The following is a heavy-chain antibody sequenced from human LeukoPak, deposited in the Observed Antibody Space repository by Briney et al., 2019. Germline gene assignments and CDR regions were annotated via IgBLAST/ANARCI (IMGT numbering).Heavy chain of an antibody. CDR1: GYTFTDYY. CDR3: TKGRSKFSSGSLDY. J-gene: IGHJ4*02. Sequence: ASVKVSYKTSGYTFTDYYMHWVRQAPGQGLEWMGWTNPNSGAIKYAQKFQGRVTMTRDTSISTAYMELSSLRSDDTAVYFCTKGRSKFSSGSLDYWGQGSLVTVSS. V-gene: IGHV1-2*02. D-gene: IGHD6-19*01. CDR2: TNPNSGAI.